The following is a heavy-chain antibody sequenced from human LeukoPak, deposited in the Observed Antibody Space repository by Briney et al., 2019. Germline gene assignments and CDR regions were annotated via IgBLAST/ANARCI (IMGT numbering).Heavy chain of an antibody. J-gene: IGHJ4*02. Sequence: GGSLRLSCAASGFTFSSYAMSWVRQAPGKGLEWVSLIHSGGTIYYTDSVKGRFTISRDNSKNTLYLQMNSLTIDDTAVYYCAFGRYPFDYWGQGTLVTVSS. D-gene: IGHD3-16*02. CDR2: IHSGGTI. V-gene: IGHV3-66*01. CDR3: AFGRYPFDY. CDR1: GFTFSSYA.